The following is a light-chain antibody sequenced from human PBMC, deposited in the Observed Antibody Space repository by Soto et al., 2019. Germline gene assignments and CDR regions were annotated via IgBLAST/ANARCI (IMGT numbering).Light chain of an antibody. J-gene: IGKJ4*01. V-gene: IGKV1-33*01. CDR2: DAS. CDR3: QQYDNHPLT. Sequence: DIQMTQSPSSLAASVGERVTITCQESQDIRNYLNWYQQKQGKAPKIXIYDASNLETGVPSRLSGSGSGTDFTFTISSLQAEDIATYYCQQYDNHPLTFGGGTKVDIK. CDR1: QDIRNY.